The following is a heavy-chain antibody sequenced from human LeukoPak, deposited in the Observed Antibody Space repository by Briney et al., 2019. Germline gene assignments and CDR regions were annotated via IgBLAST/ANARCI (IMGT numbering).Heavy chain of an antibody. CDR3: AVDQPQYYYDSSGYLLDDY. D-gene: IGHD3-22*01. V-gene: IGHV4-39*01. CDR1: GGSISSSSYY. CDR2: IYYSGST. J-gene: IGHJ4*02. Sequence: SETLSLTCTASGGSISSSSYYWGWIRQPPGKGLEWIGSIYYSGSTYYNPSLKSRVTISVDTSKNQFSLKLSSVTAADTAVYYCAVDQPQYYYDSSGYLLDDYWGQGTLVTVSS.